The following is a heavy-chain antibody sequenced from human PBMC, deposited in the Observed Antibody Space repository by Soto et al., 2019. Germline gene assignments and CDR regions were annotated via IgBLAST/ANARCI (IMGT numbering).Heavy chain of an antibody. CDR3: ARVSVDTAMAYDFDI. D-gene: IGHD5-18*01. CDR2: IYYSGST. Sequence: QVQLPESGPGLVKPSQTLSLTCTVSGGSISSGGYYWSWIRQHPGKGLEWIGYIYYSGSTYYNPSLKSRVTRSVDTSKDQVSRKLSSVPAADTAVYYCARVSVDTAMAYDFDICGQGTMVTVSS. V-gene: IGHV4-31*03. J-gene: IGHJ3*02. CDR1: GGSISSGGYY.